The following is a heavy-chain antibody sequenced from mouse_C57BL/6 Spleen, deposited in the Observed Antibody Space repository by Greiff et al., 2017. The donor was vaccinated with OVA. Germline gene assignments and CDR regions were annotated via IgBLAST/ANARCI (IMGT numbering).Heavy chain of an antibody. D-gene: IGHD3-2*02. CDR1: DSEVFPIAY. CDR2: ILPSIGRT. V-gene: IGHV15-2*01. J-gene: IGHJ3*01. Sequence: QVQLQQSGSELRSPGSSVKLSCKDFDSEVFPIAYMSWVRQKPGHGFEWIGGILPSIGRTIYGEKFEDKATLDADTLSNTAYLELNSLTSEDSAIDYCARGGSGYSWFAYWGQGTLVTVSA. CDR3: ARGGSGYSWFAY.